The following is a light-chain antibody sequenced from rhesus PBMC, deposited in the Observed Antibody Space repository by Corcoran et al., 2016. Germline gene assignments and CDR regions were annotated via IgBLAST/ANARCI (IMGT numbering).Light chain of an antibody. J-gene: IGKJ1*01. CDR1: QDISGH. CDR2: KAS. Sequence: DMQMTQSPSSLSASVGDTVTITCRASQDISGHLAWYQQKPGRAPKLLIYKASSLQSGVPSRFSVSGAGTDFTLTISSLQSEDIATYYCQQYSSRPPWTFGQGTKVEIK. CDR3: QQYSSRPPWT. V-gene: IGKV1-22*01.